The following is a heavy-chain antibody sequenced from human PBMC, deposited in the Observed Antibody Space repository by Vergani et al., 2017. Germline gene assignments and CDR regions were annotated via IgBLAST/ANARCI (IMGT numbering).Heavy chain of an antibody. V-gene: IGHV3-23*01. J-gene: IGHJ4*02. Sequence: EVQLLESGGGLVQPGGSLRLSCAASGFTFSSYAMSWVRQAPGKGLEWVSAISCSGGSTYDADSVKGRFTISRDNSKNTLYLQMNSLRAEDTAVYYCAKDHPFVGAFDYWGQGTLVTVSS. D-gene: IGHD1-26*01. CDR1: GFTFSSYA. CDR2: ISCSGGST. CDR3: AKDHPFVGAFDY.